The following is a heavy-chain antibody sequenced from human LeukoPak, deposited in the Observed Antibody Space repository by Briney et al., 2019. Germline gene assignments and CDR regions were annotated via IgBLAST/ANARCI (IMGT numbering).Heavy chain of an antibody. D-gene: IGHD1-26*01. CDR3: ARVTRRFGSYKPYYYYYMDV. CDR2: INHSGST. CDR1: GFTFSSYA. V-gene: IGHV4-34*01. Sequence: PGGSLRLSCAASGFTFSSYAMSWVRQAPGKGLEWIGEINHSGSTNYNPSLKSRVTISVDTSKNQFSLKLSSVTAADTAVYYCARVTRRFGSYKPYYYYYMDVWGKGTTVTISS. J-gene: IGHJ6*03.